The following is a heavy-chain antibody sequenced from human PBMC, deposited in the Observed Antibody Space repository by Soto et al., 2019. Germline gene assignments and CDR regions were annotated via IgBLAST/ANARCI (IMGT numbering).Heavy chain of an antibody. CDR2: IYYSGST. D-gene: IGHD2-21*02. J-gene: IGHJ4*02. CDR1: GGSISSGDYY. CDR3: ARVSGDYDAHYFDY. Sequence: SETLSLTCIVSGGSISSGDYYWSWIRQPPGKGLEWIGYIYYSGSTYYNPSLKSRVTISVDTSKNQFSLELSSVTAADTAVYYCARVSGDYDAHYFDYWGQGTLVTVSS. V-gene: IGHV4-30-4*01.